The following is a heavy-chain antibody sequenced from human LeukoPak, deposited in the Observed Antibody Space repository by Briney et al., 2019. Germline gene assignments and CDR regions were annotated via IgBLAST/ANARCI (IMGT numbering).Heavy chain of an antibody. CDR3: ARDRYSYGYRPYAFDI. CDR1: GYTFTSNA. V-gene: IGHV7-4-1*02. D-gene: IGHD5-18*01. CDR2: INTNTGNP. J-gene: IGHJ3*02. Sequence: ASVKVSCKASGYTFTSNAMNWVRQATGQGLEWMGWINTNTGNPTYAQGFTGRFVFSLDTSVSTAYLQISSLKAEDTAVYYCARDRYSYGYRPYAFDIWGQGTMVTVSS.